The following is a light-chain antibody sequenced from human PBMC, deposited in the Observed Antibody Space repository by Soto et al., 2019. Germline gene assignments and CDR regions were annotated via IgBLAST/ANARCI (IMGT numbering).Light chain of an antibody. Sequence: EIVMTQSPATLSVSPGDRATLYCRASQSVSSILAWYQQKPGQAPMLLIYGASTRATDTSARFSGSGSGTEFTLTISSLQSEDFAVYYCQQYKKWPLTFGGGTKVEIK. V-gene: IGKV3-15*01. CDR3: QQYKKWPLT. J-gene: IGKJ4*01. CDR1: QSVSSI. CDR2: GAS.